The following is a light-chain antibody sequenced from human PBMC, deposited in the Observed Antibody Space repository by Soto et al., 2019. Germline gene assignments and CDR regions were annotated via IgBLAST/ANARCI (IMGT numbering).Light chain of an antibody. J-gene: IGKJ5*01. CDR2: GAS. CDR3: QQYNNWPIT. CDR1: QSVGSN. V-gene: IGKV3-15*01. Sequence: EIVMTQSPATLSVSPGERAALSCRASQSVGSNLAWYQQKPGQAPRLLIYGASTRATGIPARFSGSGSGTEFTLTISRLQSEDFAVYYCQQYNNWPITFGHGTRLEI.